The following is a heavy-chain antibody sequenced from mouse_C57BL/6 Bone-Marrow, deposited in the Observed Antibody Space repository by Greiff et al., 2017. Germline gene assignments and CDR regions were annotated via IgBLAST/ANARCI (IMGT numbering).Heavy chain of an antibody. V-gene: IGHV7-3*01. J-gene: IGHJ2*01. CDR3: ARSVANWPYFDY. D-gene: IGHD1-1*02. Sequence: EVQVVKSGGGLVQPGGSLSLSCAASGFTFTDYYMSWVRQPPGKALEWLGFIRNKANGYTTEYSASVKGRFTISRDNSQSILYLQMNALRAEDSATYYCARSVANWPYFDYWGQGTTLTVSS. CDR1: GFTFTDYY. CDR2: IRNKANGYTT.